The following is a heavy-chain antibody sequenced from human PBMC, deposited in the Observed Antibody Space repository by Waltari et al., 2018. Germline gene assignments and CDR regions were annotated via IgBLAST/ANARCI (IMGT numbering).Heavy chain of an antibody. Sequence: QVQLVESGGGVVQPGRSLRLSCAGSGFTFSSYGMHWVRQAPGKCRGLVSFIWYDGINKYYADSGEGLFPISRDNSKNTLYLQMNSLRAEDTAVYYCAKDSSTGRDAFDIWGQGTMVTVSS. CDR3: AKDSSTGRDAFDI. D-gene: IGHD6-6*01. CDR2: IWYDGINK. CDR1: GFTFSSYG. V-gene: IGHV3-33*06. J-gene: IGHJ3*02.